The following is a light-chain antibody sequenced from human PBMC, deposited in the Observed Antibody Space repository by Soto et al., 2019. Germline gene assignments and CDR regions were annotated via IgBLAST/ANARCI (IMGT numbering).Light chain of an antibody. Sequence: QSALTQPAPVSGSPGQSITISCTGTSSDVGGYNYVSWYQQHPGKAPKLMIYEVSNRPSGVSNRFSGSKSGNTASLTISGIQAEDEADYYCSSYTSSSTLVVFGGGTKVTVL. CDR2: EVS. CDR1: SSDVGGYNY. J-gene: IGLJ2*01. V-gene: IGLV2-14*01. CDR3: SSYTSSSTLVV.